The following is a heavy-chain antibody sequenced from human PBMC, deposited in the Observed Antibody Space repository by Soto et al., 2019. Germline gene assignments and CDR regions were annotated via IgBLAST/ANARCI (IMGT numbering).Heavy chain of an antibody. V-gene: IGHV3-72*01. CDR1: GFTFSDHY. Sequence: HPGGSLRLCCSASGFTFSDHYMAWVRQATGKGLEWVGRTRNKANSYTTEYAASVKGRFTISRDDSKNSLYLQMNSLKTEDTAVYNWARPLRQGSSRWYAGPQDLKAFEIWGQGRMVTVSS. CDR2: TRNKANSYTT. CDR3: ARPLRQGSSRWYAGPQDLKAFEI. D-gene: IGHD6-13*01. J-gene: IGHJ3*02.